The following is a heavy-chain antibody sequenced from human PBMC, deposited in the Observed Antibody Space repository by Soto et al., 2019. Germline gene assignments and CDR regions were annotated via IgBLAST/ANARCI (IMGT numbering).Heavy chain of an antibody. J-gene: IGHJ6*02. V-gene: IGHV4-59*08. Sequence: SETLSLTCTVSGGSISSYYWSWIRQPPRKGQEWIGYNYYSGSTNYNPSLKSRVTISVDTSKNQFSLKLNSMTAADTAVYYCARPSVGTMVRGVISYYDYGMDVWGQGTTGTVSS. CDR3: ARPSVGTMVRGVISYYDYGMDV. CDR1: GGSISSYY. D-gene: IGHD3-10*01. CDR2: NYYSGST.